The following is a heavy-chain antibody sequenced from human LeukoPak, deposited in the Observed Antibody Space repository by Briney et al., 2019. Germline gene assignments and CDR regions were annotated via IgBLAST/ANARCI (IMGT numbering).Heavy chain of an antibody. V-gene: IGHV3-53*01. Sequence: GGSLRLSCAASGFTVSSAYMSWVRQAPGKGLEWVSVLYSGGSTYYADSVKGRFTISRDNSKNTLYLQMNSLRAEDTAVYYCAKTVLRFLELLLFDYWGQGTLVTVSS. CDR3: AKTVLRFLELLLFDY. J-gene: IGHJ4*02. CDR2: LYSGGST. D-gene: IGHD3-3*01. CDR1: GFTVSSAY.